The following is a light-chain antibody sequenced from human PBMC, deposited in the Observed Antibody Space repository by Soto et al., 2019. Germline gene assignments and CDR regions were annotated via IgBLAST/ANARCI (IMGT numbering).Light chain of an antibody. CDR3: CSYADSSTFI. CDR1: SSDVGSYNL. V-gene: IGLV2-23*01. J-gene: IGLJ1*01. Sequence: QSVLTQPASVSGSPGQSITFSCTGTSSDVGSYNLVSWYQQHPGKAPRLMIYEGSKRPSGVSNRFSGSKSGNTASLTISGLQAEDEADYYCCSYADSSTFIFGTGTKVTVL. CDR2: EGS.